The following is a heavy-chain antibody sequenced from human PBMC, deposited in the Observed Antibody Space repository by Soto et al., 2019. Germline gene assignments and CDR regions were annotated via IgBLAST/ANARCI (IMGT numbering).Heavy chain of an antibody. CDR1: GFTFSSYS. CDR3: ARRRYCSSTSCYHYYYYYMDV. CDR2: ISSSSSTI. V-gene: IGHV3-48*01. Sequence: GESLRLSCAASGFTFSSYSMNWVRQAPGKGLEWVSYISSSSSTIYYADSVKGRFTISRDNAKNSLYLQMNSLRAEDTAVYYCARRRYCSSTSCYHYYYYYMDVWGKGTTVTVSS. J-gene: IGHJ6*03. D-gene: IGHD2-2*01.